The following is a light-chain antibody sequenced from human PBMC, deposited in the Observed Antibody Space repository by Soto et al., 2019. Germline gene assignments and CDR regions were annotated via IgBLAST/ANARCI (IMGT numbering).Light chain of an antibody. Sequence: AIQMTQSPSSLSASVGDRVTITCRASQGIGTELGWYQLKPGKAPKLRVYGASTLQSGVLPRFSGSGSGTDFTLTISSLQPDDFATYYCLQDFSYPRTFGQGTKVEIK. CDR1: QGIGTE. V-gene: IGKV1-6*02. CDR3: LQDFSYPRT. CDR2: GAS. J-gene: IGKJ1*01.